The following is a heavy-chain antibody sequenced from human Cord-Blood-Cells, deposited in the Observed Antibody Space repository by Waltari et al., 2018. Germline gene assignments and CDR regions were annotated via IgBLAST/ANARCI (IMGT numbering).Heavy chain of an antibody. V-gene: IGHV4-59*01. CDR3: ARDGQWGAPPDY. D-gene: IGHD6-19*01. Sequence: QVQLQESGPGLVKPSETLSLTCTVSGGSISSYYWSWIRQPPGKGLEWIGYIYYSGSTNYTPSRKSRVTISVDTSKNQFSLKLSSVTAADTAVYYCARDGQWGAPPDYWGQGTLVTVSS. CDR2: IYYSGST. CDR1: GGSISSYY. J-gene: IGHJ4*02.